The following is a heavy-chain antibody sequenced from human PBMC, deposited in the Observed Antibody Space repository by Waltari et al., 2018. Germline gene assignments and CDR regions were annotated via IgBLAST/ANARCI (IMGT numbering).Heavy chain of an antibody. Sequence: QVQLEQSGAEVKKPGSSVKVSCKASGGNFSRNVVSWVRQARGQGLEWMGGISPIFGTTNYAQKFQVRVTISADASTSTVYMELNGLRSEDTGVYFCASRSTGDRDYWGQGTLVTVSS. CDR3: ASRSTGDRDY. CDR1: GGNFSRNV. D-gene: IGHD7-27*01. CDR2: ISPIFGTT. V-gene: IGHV1-69*01. J-gene: IGHJ4*02.